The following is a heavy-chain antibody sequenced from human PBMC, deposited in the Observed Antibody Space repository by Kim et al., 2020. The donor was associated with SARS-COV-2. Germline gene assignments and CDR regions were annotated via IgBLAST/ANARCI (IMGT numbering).Heavy chain of an antibody. V-gene: IGHV3-30*18. Sequence: GGSLRLSCAASGFTFSSYGMHWVRQAPGKGLEWVAVISYDGSNKYYADSVKGRFTISRDNSKNTLYLQMNSLRAEDTAVYYCAKVLLKNYYGSGPDKTYYYYGMDVWGQGTTVTVSS. CDR1: GFTFSSYG. D-gene: IGHD3-10*01. CDR2: ISYDGSNK. J-gene: IGHJ6*02. CDR3: AKVLLKNYYGSGPDKTYYYYGMDV.